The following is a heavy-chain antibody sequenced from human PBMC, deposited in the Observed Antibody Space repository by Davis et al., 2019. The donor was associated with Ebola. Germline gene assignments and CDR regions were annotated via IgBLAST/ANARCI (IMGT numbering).Heavy chain of an antibody. J-gene: IGHJ3*01. V-gene: IGHV3-23*01. CDR1: GFTFSSYT. D-gene: IGHD2/OR15-2a*01. CDR3: VKDTSNIWFDV. Sequence: PGGSLRLSCAASGFTFSSYTLHWVRQAPGKGLEWVSTLGTSADTYYADSVKGRFIISRDNSKNTLHLQMNSLRVEDTAMYYCVKDTSNIWFDVWGQGTLVTVSA. CDR2: LGTSADT.